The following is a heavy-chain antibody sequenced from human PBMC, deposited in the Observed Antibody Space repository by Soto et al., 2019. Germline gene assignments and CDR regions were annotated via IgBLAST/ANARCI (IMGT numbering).Heavy chain of an antibody. D-gene: IGHD2-2*01. CDR2: IYPGDSDT. CDR3: ARQGCSSTSCYFNWFDP. Sequence: GESLKISCKGSGYSFTSYWIGWVRQMPGKGLEWMGIIYPGDSDTRYSPSLQGQVTISADKSISTAYLQWSSLKASDTAMYYCARQGCSSTSCYFNWFDPWGQGTLVTVSS. V-gene: IGHV5-51*01. J-gene: IGHJ5*02. CDR1: GYSFTSYW.